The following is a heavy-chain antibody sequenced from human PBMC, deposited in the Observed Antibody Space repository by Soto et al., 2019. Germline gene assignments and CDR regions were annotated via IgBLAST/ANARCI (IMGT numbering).Heavy chain of an antibody. CDR1: GGNFTSYA. D-gene: IGHD6-13*01. Sequence: QVQLVQSGAEVKKPGSSVKVSCKASGGNFTSYAISWVRQAPGQELEFMGGIVPLFGTTNYAHKFRGRVTITADESTSTVYMEVSSLRSEDTAVYYCAKASGRSWYNWFDPWGQGTLVTVST. J-gene: IGHJ5*02. V-gene: IGHV1-69*01. CDR3: AKASGRSWYNWFDP. CDR2: IVPLFGTT.